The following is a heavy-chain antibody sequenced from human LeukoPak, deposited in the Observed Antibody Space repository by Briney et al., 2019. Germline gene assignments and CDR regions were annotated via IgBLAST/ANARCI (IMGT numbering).Heavy chain of an antibody. CDR3: ARDRYSSGWYKPDDAFDI. J-gene: IGHJ3*02. Sequence: SETLSLTCTVSGGSISSYYWSWIRQPPGKGLGWIGYIYYSGSTNYNPSLKSRVTISVDTSKNQFSLKLSSVTAADTAVYYCARDRYSSGWYKPDDAFDIWGQGTMVTVSS. CDR2: IYYSGST. V-gene: IGHV4-59*01. CDR1: GGSISSYY. D-gene: IGHD6-19*01.